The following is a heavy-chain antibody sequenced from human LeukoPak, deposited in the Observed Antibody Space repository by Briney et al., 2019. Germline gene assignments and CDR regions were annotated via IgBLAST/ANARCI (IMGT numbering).Heavy chain of an antibody. V-gene: IGHV3-48*03. Sequence: GGSLRLSCAVSGFIFSAFEMNWVRQAPGKGLEWVSYIGKSGSTIYYADSVKGRFTISRDNGKNTLYLQMNSLRAEDTAVYYCGRSRGAGTAFDYWSRGTLVTVSS. CDR2: IGKSGSTI. J-gene: IGHJ4*02. CDR3: GRSRGAGTAFDY. CDR1: GFIFSAFE. D-gene: IGHD2-15*01.